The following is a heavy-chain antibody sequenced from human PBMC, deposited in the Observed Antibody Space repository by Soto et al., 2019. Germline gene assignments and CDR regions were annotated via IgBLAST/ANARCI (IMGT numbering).Heavy chain of an antibody. D-gene: IGHD3-10*01. V-gene: IGHV4-34*01. CDR3: ARAGAALVRGSIGGFDY. J-gene: IGHJ4*02. Sequence: QVHLQQWGAGLLKPSETLSLTCAVNGGAFNGYYWTWIRQSPGKGLHWIGEINHSGTVDYNPSLKSRVTFSIDTSKTQFSLTLTSVPAADTAVYYCARAGAALVRGSIGGFDYWGQGTLVTVSS. CDR1: GGAFNGYY. CDR2: INHSGTV.